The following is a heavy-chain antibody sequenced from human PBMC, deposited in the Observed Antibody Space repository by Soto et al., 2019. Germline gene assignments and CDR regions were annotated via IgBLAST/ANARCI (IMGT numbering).Heavy chain of an antibody. CDR2: IPYDGSHQ. J-gene: IGHJ4*02. CDR1: GFTFSSHG. CDR3: AKLRVSEWEVQESDY. D-gene: IGHD3-3*01. Sequence: QVHLVESGGGVVQPGRSLRLSCAASGFTFSSHGMHWIRQAPGKGLEWVAVIPYDGSHQYYADSVKGRFSISRDNSKNTLYLQMNSLRAEDTAVYYCAKLRVSEWEVQESDYWGQGTLVSVSS. V-gene: IGHV3-30*18.